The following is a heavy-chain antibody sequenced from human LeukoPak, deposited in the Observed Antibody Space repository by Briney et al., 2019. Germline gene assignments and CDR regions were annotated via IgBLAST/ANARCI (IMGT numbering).Heavy chain of an antibody. J-gene: IGHJ6*02. CDR2: ISSSGGST. Sequence: GGSLRLSCAASGFTFSSSAMSWVRQVPGKGLEWVSGISSSGGSTNYADSVKGRFTISRDSSKNTLYLQMNSLRAEDTAVYYCAKVSGGGLYYDGMDVWGQGTTVTVSS. D-gene: IGHD1-14*01. CDR1: GFTFSSSA. CDR3: AKVSGGGLYYDGMDV. V-gene: IGHV3-23*01.